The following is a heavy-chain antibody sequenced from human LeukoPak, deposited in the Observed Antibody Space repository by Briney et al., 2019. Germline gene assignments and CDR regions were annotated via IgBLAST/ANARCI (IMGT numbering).Heavy chain of an antibody. V-gene: IGHV3-23*01. J-gene: IGHJ4*02. CDR3: AKLREDYGSGSYRYYFDY. Sequence: GGSLRLSCAASGFTFSSYAMSWVRQAPGKGLEWVSSISGGGGSTYYADSVKGRFTISRDNSKNTLYLQMNSLRAEDTAVYYCAKLREDYGSGSYRYYFDYWGQGTLVTVSS. CDR2: ISGGGGST. CDR1: GFTFSSYA. D-gene: IGHD3-10*01.